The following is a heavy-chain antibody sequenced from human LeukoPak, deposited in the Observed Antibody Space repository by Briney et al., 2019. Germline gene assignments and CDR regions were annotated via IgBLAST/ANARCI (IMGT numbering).Heavy chain of an antibody. CDR3: ARDGAGPDAFDV. CDR1: GFTFSSYD. V-gene: IGHV3-48*03. CDR2: ISSGGRTI. D-gene: IGHD4/OR15-4a*01. J-gene: IGHJ3*01. Sequence: PGGSLRLSCAASGFTFSSYDVSWVRQAPGKGLEWVSYISSGGRTIHYADSVKGRFTISRDSAKTSLYLQMNSLRAEDTAVYYCARDGAGPDAFDVWGQGTMVTVSS.